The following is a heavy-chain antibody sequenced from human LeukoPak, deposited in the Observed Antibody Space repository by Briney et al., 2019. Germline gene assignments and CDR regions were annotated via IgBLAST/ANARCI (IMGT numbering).Heavy chain of an antibody. V-gene: IGHV3-30*18. Sequence: GGSLRLSCAASGFTFNSYGMHWVRQAPGKGLEWVAVISYDGSNKYYEDSVKGRFTIYRYNSKNTMYLQMNSLRVEDTDVYYCAKDGLDIVVVPAATGYMSAFDIWGQGTMVTVSS. CDR2: ISYDGSNK. CDR3: AKDGLDIVVVPAATGYMSAFDI. CDR1: GFTFNSYG. J-gene: IGHJ3*02. D-gene: IGHD2-2*03.